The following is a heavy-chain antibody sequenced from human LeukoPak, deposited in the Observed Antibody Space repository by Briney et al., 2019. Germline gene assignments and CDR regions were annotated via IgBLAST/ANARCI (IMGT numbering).Heavy chain of an antibody. CDR2: IIPIFGTA. J-gene: IGHJ3*02. V-gene: IGHV1-69*06. CDR1: GGTFSSYA. D-gene: IGHD3-3*01. CDR3: AGAPFNYDFWSGYYTGISAFDI. Sequence: ASVKVSCKASGGTFSSYAISWVRQAPGQGLEWMGGIIPIFGTANYAQKFQGRVTITADKSTSTAYMELSSLRSEDTAVYYCAGAPFNYDFWSGYYTGISAFDIWGQGTMVTVSS.